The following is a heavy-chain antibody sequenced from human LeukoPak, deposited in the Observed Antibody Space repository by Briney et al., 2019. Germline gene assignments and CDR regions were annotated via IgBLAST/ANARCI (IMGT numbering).Heavy chain of an antibody. Sequence: GGSLRLSCAASGFTFSSYTMNWVRQAPGKGLEWVSSISGSSRHKYYADSVKGRFTISRDNAKNSLYLQMNSLRAEDTAVYYCARTANFVAGYYIDYWGQGTLVTVSS. CDR1: GFTFSSYT. J-gene: IGHJ4*02. CDR3: ARTANFVAGYYIDY. V-gene: IGHV3-21*01. D-gene: IGHD2/OR15-2a*01. CDR2: ISGSSRHK.